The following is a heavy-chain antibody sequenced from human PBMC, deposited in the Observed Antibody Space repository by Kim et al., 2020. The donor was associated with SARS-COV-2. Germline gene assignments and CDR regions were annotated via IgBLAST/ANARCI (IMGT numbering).Heavy chain of an antibody. D-gene: IGHD1-26*01. CDR1: GGSITTPSYS. J-gene: IGHJ4*02. CDR2: IYSSGIT. CDR3: VTEGSRAGEWAY. Sequence: SETLSLTCTVSGGSITTPSYSWGWIRQPPGKGLEWIANIYSSGITYYNPSLKSRLTISLDTSQNQFSLNLKSLTAADTAVYYCVTEGSRAGEWAYWGKGTLVIVSS. V-gene: IGHV4-39*07.